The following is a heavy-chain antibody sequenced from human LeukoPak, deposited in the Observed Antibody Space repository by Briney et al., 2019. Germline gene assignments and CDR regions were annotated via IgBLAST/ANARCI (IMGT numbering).Heavy chain of an antibody. D-gene: IGHD1-14*01. CDR1: GGSISSSNYY. CDR2: IYYSGST. V-gene: IGHV4-61*05. J-gene: IGHJ4*02. CDR3: ARGRTKLDY. Sequence: SETLSLTCTVSGGSISSSNYYWGWIRQPPGKGLEWIGYIYYSGSTNYNPSLKSRVTISVDTSKNQFSLKLSSVTAADTAVYYCARGRTKLDYWGQGTLVTVSS.